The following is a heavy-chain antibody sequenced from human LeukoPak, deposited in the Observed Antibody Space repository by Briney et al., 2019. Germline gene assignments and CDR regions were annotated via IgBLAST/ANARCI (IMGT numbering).Heavy chain of an antibody. J-gene: IGHJ4*02. CDR3: TGVSRSSWYDY. D-gene: IGHD6-13*01. CDR1: GFTFSNAW. V-gene: IGHV3-15*01. Sequence: GGSLRLSCAASGFTFSNAWMSCVRQAPGKGLEWVGRIKSKTDGGTPDYAAPVKGRFTVSRDDSKNTLYLQMNSLKTEDTAVYYCTGVSRSSWYDYWGQGTLVTVSS. CDR2: IKSKTDGGTP.